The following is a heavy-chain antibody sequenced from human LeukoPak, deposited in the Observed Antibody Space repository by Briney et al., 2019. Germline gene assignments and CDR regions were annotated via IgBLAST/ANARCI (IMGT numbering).Heavy chain of an antibody. CDR2: ISAYNGNT. D-gene: IGHD1-26*01. CDR1: GGTFSSYA. V-gene: IGHV1-18*01. CDR3: ARDRGSYFFDY. J-gene: IGHJ4*02. Sequence: VASVKVSCKASGGTFSSYAINWVRQAPGQGLEWMGWISAYNGNTNYAQKLQGRVTMTTDTSTSTAYMELRSLRSDDTAVYYCARDRGSYFFDYWGQGTLVTVSS.